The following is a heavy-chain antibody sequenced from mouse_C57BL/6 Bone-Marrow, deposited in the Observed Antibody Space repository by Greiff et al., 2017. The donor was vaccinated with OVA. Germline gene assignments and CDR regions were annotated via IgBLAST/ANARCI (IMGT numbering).Heavy chain of an antibody. J-gene: IGHJ2*01. Sequence: EVQLVESGGGLVKPGGSLKLSCAASGFTFSSYAMSWVRQTPEKRLEWVATISDGGSYTYYPDNVKGRFTISRDNAKNNLYLQMSHLKSEDTAMYYCAREKGIITTVVAPFDYWGQGTTLTVSS. CDR3: AREKGIITTVVAPFDY. V-gene: IGHV5-4*01. D-gene: IGHD1-1*01. CDR2: ISDGGSYT. CDR1: GFTFSSYA.